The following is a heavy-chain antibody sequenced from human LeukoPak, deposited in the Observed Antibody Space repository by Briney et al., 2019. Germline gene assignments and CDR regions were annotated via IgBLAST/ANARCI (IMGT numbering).Heavy chain of an antibody. CDR3: ARGRRHSSGYYYYYYYYMDV. J-gene: IGHJ6*03. V-gene: IGHV1-8*01. Sequence: GASVKVSCKASGYTFTSYDINWVRQATGQGLEGMGWMNPNSGNTGYAQKFQGRVTMTRNTSISTAYMELSSLRSEDTAVYYCARGRRHSSGYYYYYYYYMDVWGKGTTVTTSS. CDR2: MNPNSGNT. CDR1: GYTFTSYD. D-gene: IGHD3-22*01.